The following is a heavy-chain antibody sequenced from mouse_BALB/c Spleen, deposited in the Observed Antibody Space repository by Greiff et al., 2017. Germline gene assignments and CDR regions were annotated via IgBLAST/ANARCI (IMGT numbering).Heavy chain of an antibody. Sequence: VQLQQPGAELVKPGASVKLSCKASGYTFTSYWMHWVKQRPGQGLEWIGEINPSNGRTNYNEKFKSKATLTVDKSSSTAYMQLSSLTSEDSAVYYCARGGRYDYFDYWGQGTTLTVSS. D-gene: IGHD2-14*01. V-gene: IGHV1S81*02. CDR2: INPSNGRT. CDR3: ARGGRYDYFDY. J-gene: IGHJ2*01. CDR1: GYTFTSYW.